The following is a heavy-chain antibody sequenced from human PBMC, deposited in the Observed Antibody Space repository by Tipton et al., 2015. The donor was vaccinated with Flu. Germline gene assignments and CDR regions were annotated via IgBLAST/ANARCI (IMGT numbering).Heavy chain of an antibody. Sequence: LRLSCAVSGDSISSRYYWGWIRQPPGRGLEWIANIHHSGTTYFNPSLRSRVSIIRDKSKNPFSLKLSLVAAADTAVYYCARRDYSNYVSVPKNWFDSWGQGILVTVSS. CDR1: GDSISSRYY. J-gene: IGHJ5*01. V-gene: IGHV4-38-2*01. CDR2: IHHSGTT. CDR3: ARRDYSNYVSVPKNWFDS. D-gene: IGHD4-11*01.